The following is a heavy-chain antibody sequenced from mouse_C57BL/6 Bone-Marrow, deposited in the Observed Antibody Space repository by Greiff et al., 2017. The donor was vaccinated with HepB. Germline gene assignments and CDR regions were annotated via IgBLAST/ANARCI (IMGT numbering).Heavy chain of an antibody. V-gene: IGHV10-1*01. Sequence: GGGLVQPKGSLKLSCAASGFSFNTYAMNWVRQAPGKGLEWVARIRSKSNNYATYYADSVKDRFTISRDDSESMLYLQMNNLKTEDTAMYYCVRLLWGYDAAMDYWGQGTSVTVSS. CDR1: GFSFNTYA. D-gene: IGHD2-2*01. CDR3: VRLLWGYDAAMDY. CDR2: IRSKSNNYAT. J-gene: IGHJ4*01.